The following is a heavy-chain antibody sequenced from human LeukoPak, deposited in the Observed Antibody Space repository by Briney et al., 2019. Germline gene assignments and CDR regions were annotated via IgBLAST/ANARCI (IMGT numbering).Heavy chain of an antibody. Sequence: ASEKVSCKASGYTFTSYNINWVCQATGQGLEWMGWMNPNSGNTGYAHKFQGRVTMTRNTSISTPYMERSSLRSEDTAVYYCASLQDDQAVPAPNGFDPWGEGTLGTVSP. V-gene: IGHV1-8*01. J-gene: IGHJ5*02. D-gene: IGHD2-2*01. CDR3: ASLQDDQAVPAPNGFDP. CDR1: GYTFTSYN. CDR2: MNPNSGNT.